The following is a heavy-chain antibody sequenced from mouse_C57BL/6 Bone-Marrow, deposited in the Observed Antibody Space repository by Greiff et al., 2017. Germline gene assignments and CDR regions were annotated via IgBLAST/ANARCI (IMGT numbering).Heavy chain of an antibody. CDR1: GYSITSGYY. D-gene: IGHD1-1*01. V-gene: IGHV3-6*01. J-gene: IGHJ2*01. CDR2: ISYDGSN. Sequence: EVKLMESGPGLVKPSQSLSLTCSVTGYSITSGYYWNWIRQFPGNKLEWMGYISYDGSNNYNPSLKNRISITRDTSKNQFFLKLNSVTTEDTATYYCARDWDYGSSWFDYWGQGTTLTVSS. CDR3: ARDWDYGSSWFDY.